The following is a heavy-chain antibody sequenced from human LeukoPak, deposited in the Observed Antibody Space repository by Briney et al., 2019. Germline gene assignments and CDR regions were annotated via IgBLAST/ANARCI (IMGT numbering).Heavy chain of an antibody. J-gene: IGHJ6*02. CDR3: ARGLVATIGGTYYYYGMDV. D-gene: IGHD5-12*01. CDR2: IYYSGST. V-gene: IGHV4-61*08. Sequence: PSETLSLTCTVSGGSISSGDYSWSWIRQPPGKGLEWIGYIYYSGSTNYNPSLKSRVTISVDTSKNQFSLKLSSVTAADTAVYYCARGLVATIGGTYYYYGMDVWGQGTTVTVSS. CDR1: GGSISSGDYS.